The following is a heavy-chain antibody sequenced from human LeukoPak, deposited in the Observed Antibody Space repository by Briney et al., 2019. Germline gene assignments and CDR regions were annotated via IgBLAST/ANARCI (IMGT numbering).Heavy chain of an antibody. CDR3: ARAFSLLIAGAFDP. CDR2: MNPNSGNT. V-gene: IGHV1-8*01. D-gene: IGHD6-19*01. J-gene: IGHJ5*02. Sequence: ASVKVSCKASGYTFTSYDINWVRQATGQGLGWMGWMNPNSGNTGYAQKFQGRVTMTRNTSISTAYMELSSLRSEDTAVYYCARAFSLLIAGAFDPWGQGTLVTVSP. CDR1: GYTFTSYD.